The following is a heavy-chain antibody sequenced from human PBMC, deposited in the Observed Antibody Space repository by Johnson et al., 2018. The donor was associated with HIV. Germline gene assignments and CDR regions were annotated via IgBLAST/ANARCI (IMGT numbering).Heavy chain of an antibody. D-gene: IGHD5/OR15-5a*01. Sequence: QVQLVESGGGVVQPGRYLRLSCAASGFTFSSYAMHWVRQAPGKGLEWVAVISYDGSNKYYADSVKGRFTISRDNSKNTLFLQMNSLRAEDTAVYYCARDNLRAFDVWGQGTTVTVSS. V-gene: IGHV3-30*14. CDR1: GFTFSSYA. CDR2: ISYDGSNK. J-gene: IGHJ3*01. CDR3: ARDNLRAFDV.